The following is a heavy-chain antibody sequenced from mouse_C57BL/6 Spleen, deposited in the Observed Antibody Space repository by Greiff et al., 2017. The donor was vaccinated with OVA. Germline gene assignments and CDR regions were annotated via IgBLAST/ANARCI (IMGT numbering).Heavy chain of an antibody. J-gene: IGHJ1*03. CDR1: GYTFTSYW. CDR2: IDPSDSYT. CDR3: ARSHDGSSYGDCDV. V-gene: IGHV1-69*01. D-gene: IGHD1-1*01. Sequence: QVQLQQPGAELVMPGASVKLSCKASGYTFTSYWMHWVKQRPGQGLEWIGEIDPSDSYTNYNQKFKGKSTLTVDKSSSTAYMQLSSLTSEDSAVYYCARSHDGSSYGDCDVWGTGTTVTVSS.